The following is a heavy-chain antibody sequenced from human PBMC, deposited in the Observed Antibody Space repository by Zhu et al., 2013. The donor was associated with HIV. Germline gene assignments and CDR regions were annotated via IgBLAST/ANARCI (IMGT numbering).Heavy chain of an antibody. J-gene: IGHJ5*02. CDR3: ATGPTYSVSPA. V-gene: IGHV1-24*01. CDR1: GYTFTGYY. CDR2: FDIEQGET. Sequence: QVQLVQSGAEVKKPGASVKVSCKASGYTFTGYYMHWVRQAPGQGLEWVGGFDIEQGETIYAQKFQDRVTLTEDTSTDTAFMELTSLRSEDTAVYYCATGPTYSVSPAWGQGALVTVSS. D-gene: IGHD3-16*01.